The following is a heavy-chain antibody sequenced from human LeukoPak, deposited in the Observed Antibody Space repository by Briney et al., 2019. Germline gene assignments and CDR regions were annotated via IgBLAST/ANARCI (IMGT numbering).Heavy chain of an antibody. CDR1: GYTFTGYY. J-gene: IGHJ4*02. Sequence: ASVKVSCKASGYTFTGYYMHWVRQAPGQGLEWMGWNNPNSGGTNYAQKFQGRVTMTRDTSISTAYMELSRLRSDDTAVYYCARANMVRGVIITFWGQGTLVTVSS. D-gene: IGHD3-10*01. CDR2: NNPNSGGT. V-gene: IGHV1-2*02. CDR3: ARANMVRGVIITF.